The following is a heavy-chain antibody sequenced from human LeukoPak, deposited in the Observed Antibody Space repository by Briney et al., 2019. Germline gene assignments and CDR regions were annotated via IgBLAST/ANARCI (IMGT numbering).Heavy chain of an antibody. J-gene: IGHJ4*02. CDR2: IWYDGSNK. D-gene: IGHD3-22*01. CDR1: GFTFSSYG. Sequence: QSGGSLRLSCAASGFTFSSYGMHWVRQAPGKGLEWVAVIWYDGSNKYYADSVKGRFTISRDNSKNTLYLQMSSVRAEDTAVYYCATAAYDSGSYIVNHDYWGQGTLVTVSS. CDR3: ATAAYDSGSYIVNHDY. V-gene: IGHV3-33*01.